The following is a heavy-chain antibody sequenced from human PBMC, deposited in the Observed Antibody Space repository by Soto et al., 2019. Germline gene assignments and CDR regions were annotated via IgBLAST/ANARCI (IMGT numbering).Heavy chain of an antibody. V-gene: IGHV4-39*01. Sequence: QLQLQESGSGLVKPSETLSLTCIVSNGSISSRSSYWGWIRQTPGKGLEWIGSIYYIGNTYYNPSLKSGVPMALDTGKVELALRLTSVTAAEAGGFFFGGQDTGARGVSFENWGQGALVTVSS. J-gene: IGHJ4*02. CDR3: GGQDTGARGVSFEN. CDR2: IYYIGNT. CDR1: NGSISSRSSY. D-gene: IGHD5-18*01.